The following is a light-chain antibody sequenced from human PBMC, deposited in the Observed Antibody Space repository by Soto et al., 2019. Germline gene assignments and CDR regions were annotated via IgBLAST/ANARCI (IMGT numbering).Light chain of an antibody. Sequence: DIQLTQSPRFLSASVGDRVTITCRASQDISTHFGWYQQKQGKAPKLLIYAASTLQSGGSSRFSGSGSGTEFTITIISLQPDDCATYFCQQLNTYPLTFGGRTNVDIK. CDR1: QDISTH. V-gene: IGKV1-9*01. CDR2: AAS. J-gene: IGKJ4*01. CDR3: QQLNTYPLT.